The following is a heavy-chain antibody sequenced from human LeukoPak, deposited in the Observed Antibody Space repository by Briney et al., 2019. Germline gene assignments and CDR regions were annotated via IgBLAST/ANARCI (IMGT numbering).Heavy chain of an antibody. V-gene: IGHV4-61*02. J-gene: IGHJ4*02. Sequence: SQTLSLTCTVSGGSISSGSYYWSWIRQPAGKGLEWIGRIYTSGSTNYNPSLKSRVTISVDMSKNQFSLKLSSVTAADTAVYYCARGGSSWTKIDYWGQGTLVTVSS. CDR3: ARGGSSWTKIDY. CDR2: IYTSGST. D-gene: IGHD6-13*01. CDR1: GGSISSGSYY.